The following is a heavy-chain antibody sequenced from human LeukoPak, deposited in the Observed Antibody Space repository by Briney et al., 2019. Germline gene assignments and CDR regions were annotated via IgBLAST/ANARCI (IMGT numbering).Heavy chain of an antibody. D-gene: IGHD1-7*01. V-gene: IGHV2-5*02. CDR2: TYWGDDK. CDR3: AHQPAQKNYFDP. Sequence: SGPTLVNPTQTLTLTCTFSGSSRSAPQVAVGWIRQPPRKALEFLTLTYWGDDKRFSSSLRSRLTITSDAYKNQVVLTVDNLDPVDTATYYCAHQPAQKNYFDPWGQGGMVSVSS. CDR1: GSSRSAPQVA. J-gene: IGHJ5*02.